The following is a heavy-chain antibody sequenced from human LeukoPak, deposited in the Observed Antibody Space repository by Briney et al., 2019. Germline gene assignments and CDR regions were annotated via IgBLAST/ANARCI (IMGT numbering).Heavy chain of an antibody. D-gene: IGHD4-17*01. J-gene: IGHJ3*02. CDR1: GGSISSYY. V-gene: IGHV4-4*07. CDR3: AVNYGDDAFDI. CDR2: IYTSGST. Sequence: SETLSLTCTVSGGSISSYYWSWVRQPAGKGLEWIGRIYTSGSTNYNPSLKSRVTISVDTSKNHFSLKLSSVTAADTAVYYCAVNYGDDAFDIWGQGTMVTVSS.